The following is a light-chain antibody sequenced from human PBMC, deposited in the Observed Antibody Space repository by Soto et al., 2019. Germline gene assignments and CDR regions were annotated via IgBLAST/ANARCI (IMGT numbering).Light chain of an antibody. CDR1: SSDIGGYNS. CDR3: SSSTGSNNVVV. V-gene: IGLV2-8*01. Sequence: QSALTQPPSASGSPGQSVTISCTGTSSDIGGYNSVSWYQQHPGKVPKLIIYAVNKRPSGVPDRFSGSKSGNTASLPVSGLQAEYQADYYCSSSTGSNNVVVFGGGTKVTVL. CDR2: AVN. J-gene: IGLJ2*01.